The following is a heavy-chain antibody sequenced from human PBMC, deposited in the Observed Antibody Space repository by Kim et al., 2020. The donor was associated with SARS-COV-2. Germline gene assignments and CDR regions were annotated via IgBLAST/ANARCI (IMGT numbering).Heavy chain of an antibody. D-gene: IGHD4-17*01. J-gene: IGHJ6*02. Sequence: PSPKSAVTISVDTSKNQFSLKLSSVTAADTAVYYCARRGEDYGDYYGMDVWGQGTTVTVSS. V-gene: IGHV4-39*01. CDR3: ARRGEDYGDYYGMDV.